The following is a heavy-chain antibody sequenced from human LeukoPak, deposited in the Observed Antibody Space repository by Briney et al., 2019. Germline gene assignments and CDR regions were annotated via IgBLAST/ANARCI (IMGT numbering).Heavy chain of an antibody. D-gene: IGHD1-26*01. CDR2: IYYSGSN. CDR3: ARTSGSLVPFDY. J-gene: IGHJ4*02. V-gene: IGHV4-39*01. Sequence: SETLSLTCTVSGGSISSSSYYWGWIRQPPGKGLEWIGSIYYSGSNYYNPSLKSRVTISVDTSKNQFSLKLSTVTAADTAVYYCARTSGSLVPFDYWGQGTLVTVSS. CDR1: GGSISSSSYY.